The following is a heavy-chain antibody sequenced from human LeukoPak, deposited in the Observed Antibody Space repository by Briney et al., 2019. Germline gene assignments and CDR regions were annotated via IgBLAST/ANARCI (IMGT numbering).Heavy chain of an antibody. CDR1: GCTFSSYS. CDR2: ISSTSTYI. CDR3: ARDYGFCPRD. Sequence: PGGSLRLSCAASGCTFSSYSMAWVRQAPGKGLEWVSSISSTSTYIYYADSVKGRFTISRDNAKNSLYLQMNSLRAEDTAVYYCARDYGFCPRDWGQGALVTVSS. V-gene: IGHV3-21*01. D-gene: IGHD3-3*01. J-gene: IGHJ4*02.